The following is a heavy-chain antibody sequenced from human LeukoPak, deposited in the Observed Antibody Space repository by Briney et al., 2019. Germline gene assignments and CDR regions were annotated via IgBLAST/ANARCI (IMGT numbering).Heavy chain of an antibody. J-gene: IGHJ6*03. CDR2: IYYSGST. Sequence: NTSETLSLTCTVSGGSISSYYWSWIRQPPGKGLEWIGYIYYSGSTNYNPSLKSRVTISVDTSKNQFSLKLSSVTAADTAVYYCARAYKGISYYYYMDAWGKGTTVTVSS. V-gene: IGHV4-59*01. CDR1: GGSISSYY. D-gene: IGHD1-14*01. CDR3: ARAYKGISYYYYMDA.